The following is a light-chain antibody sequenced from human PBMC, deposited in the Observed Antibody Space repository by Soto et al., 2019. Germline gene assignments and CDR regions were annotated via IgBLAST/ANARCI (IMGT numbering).Light chain of an antibody. CDR2: DVN. J-gene: IGLJ2*01. V-gene: IGLV2-11*01. CDR1: SSDVGGYSY. Sequence: QSALTQPRSVSGSPGQSPTISCTGTSSDVGGYSYVSWYQQHPGKAPKLVTYDVNKRPSGVPDRFSGSKSGNTASLTISGLQAEDEADYYCCSYAGSYIFVVFGGGTKLTVL. CDR3: CSYAGSYIFVV.